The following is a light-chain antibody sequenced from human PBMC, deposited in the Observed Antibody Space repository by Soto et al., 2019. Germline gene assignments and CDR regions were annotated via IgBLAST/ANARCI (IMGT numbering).Light chain of an antibody. CDR2: EVS. CDR3: QQFNSHPYT. Sequence: DIQMTQYPSTLSASVGDRVTITCRASGSAGEWLAWYQQKPGKAPTLLIYEVSTLQSGVPSRFTGSGSETEFSLTIDSLQPDDFVTYYCQQFNSHPYTFGPGTKVEIK. J-gene: IGKJ2*01. CDR1: GSAGEW. V-gene: IGKV1-5*03.